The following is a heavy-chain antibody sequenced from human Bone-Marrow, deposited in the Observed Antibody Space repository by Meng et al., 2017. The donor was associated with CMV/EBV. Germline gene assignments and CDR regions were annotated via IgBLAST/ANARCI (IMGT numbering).Heavy chain of an antibody. CDR3: ARGVLDV. CDR1: GFTFDDYA. V-gene: IGHV3-21*01. CDR2: ISSSSSYI. J-gene: IGHJ6*02. Sequence: GGSLRLSCAASGFTFDDYAMHWVRQAPGKGLEWVSSISSSSSYIYYADSVKGRFTISRDNAKNSLYLQMNSLRAEDTAVYYCARGVLDVWGQGTTVTVSS.